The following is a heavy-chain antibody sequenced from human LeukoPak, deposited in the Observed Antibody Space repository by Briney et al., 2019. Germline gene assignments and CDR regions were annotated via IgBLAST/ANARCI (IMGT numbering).Heavy chain of an antibody. CDR2: IYSTGST. CDR1: AGSISGYY. V-gene: IGHV4-4*07. J-gene: IGHJ4*02. Sequence: PSETLSLTCTVSAGSISGYYWSWIRQPAGKALEWIGRIYSTGSTNYNPSLKSRVTMSVDTSKNQFSLKLSSVTAADTAVYYCARSGYSGTSSDYWGQGTLVTVSS. D-gene: IGHD1-26*01. CDR3: ARSGYSGTSSDY.